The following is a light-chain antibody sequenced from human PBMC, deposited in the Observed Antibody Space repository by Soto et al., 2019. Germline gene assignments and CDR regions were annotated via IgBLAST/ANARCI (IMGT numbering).Light chain of an antibody. J-gene: IGLJ2*01. V-gene: IGLV2-8*01. CDR1: TSNVGGHNY. Sequence: QSVLSQPPSASGSPGQSVTISCTGSTSNVGGHNYVSWYQQHPGKAPKLLIYEVTKRPSGVPDRFSGSKSGNTTSLTVSGLRAEDEAAYYCCASPGNKNFLFGGGTKLTVL. CDR3: CASPGNKNFL. CDR2: EVT.